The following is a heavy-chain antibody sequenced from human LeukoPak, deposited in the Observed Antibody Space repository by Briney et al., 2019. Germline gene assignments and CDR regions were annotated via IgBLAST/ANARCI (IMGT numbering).Heavy chain of an antibody. CDR1: GGTFSSYS. J-gene: IGHJ4*02. Sequence: SVKVSCKASGGTFSSYSISWVRQAPGQGLEWMGRIIPIFGTANYAQKFQGRVTITTDESTSTAYMELSSLRSEDTAVYYCAREVAGEAGDWGQGTLVTVTA. V-gene: IGHV1-69*05. CDR3: AREVAGEAGD. D-gene: IGHD6-19*01. CDR2: IIPIFGTA.